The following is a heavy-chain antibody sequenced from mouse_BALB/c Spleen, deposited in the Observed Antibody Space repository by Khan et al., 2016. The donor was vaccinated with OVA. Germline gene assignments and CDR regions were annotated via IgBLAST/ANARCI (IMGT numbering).Heavy chain of an antibody. CDR3: ASHLTGSFAY. CDR1: GFTFSTYA. Sequence: EVELVESGGDLVKPGGSLRLSCAASGFTFSTYAMSWVRQPPDKRLEWVATINSDGYYTYYPDTVKGRFIISRNNAENTLYLQMSSLKSAASAIYYCASHLTGSFAYWGQGTLVTVSA. D-gene: IGHD4-1*01. J-gene: IGHJ3*01. V-gene: IGHV5-6*01. CDR2: INSDGYYT.